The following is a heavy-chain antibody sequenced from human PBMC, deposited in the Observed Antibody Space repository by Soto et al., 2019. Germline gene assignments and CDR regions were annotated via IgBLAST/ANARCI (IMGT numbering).Heavy chain of an antibody. V-gene: IGHV1-69*06. Sequence: GASVKVSCKASGGTFSSYAISWVRQAPGQGLEWMGGIIPIFGTANYAQKFQGRVTITADKSTSTAYMELSSLRSEDTAVYYCARDPIIAAAGLYYYYGMDVWGQGTTVTVSS. CDR1: GGTFSSYA. CDR2: IIPIFGTA. D-gene: IGHD6-13*01. CDR3: ARDPIIAAAGLYYYYGMDV. J-gene: IGHJ6*02.